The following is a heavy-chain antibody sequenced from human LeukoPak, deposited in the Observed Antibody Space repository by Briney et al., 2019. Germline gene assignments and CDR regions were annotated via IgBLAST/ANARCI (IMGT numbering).Heavy chain of an antibody. CDR3: ARQLWFGELLVGDY. J-gene: IGHJ4*02. CDR2: IYSGGST. V-gene: IGHV3-66*04. Sequence: GGSLRLSCAASGFTFSSYAMSWVRQAPGKGLEWVSVIYSGGSTYYADSVKGRFTISRDNSKNTLYLQMNSLRAEDTAVYYCARQLWFGELLVGDYWGQGTLVTVSS. D-gene: IGHD3-10*01. CDR1: GFTFSSYA.